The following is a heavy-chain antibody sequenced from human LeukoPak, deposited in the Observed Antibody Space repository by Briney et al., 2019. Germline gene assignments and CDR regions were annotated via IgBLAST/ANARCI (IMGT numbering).Heavy chain of an antibody. Sequence: SETLSLTCAVYDGSFSGYYWSWIRQPPGQGLEWIGEINHSGSTKYNPSLKRRVTISQDSSKNQFYLELTSVTAADTAVYYCAGGKGDLTMIRMIVTAVECYFDQWGQGTLVTVSS. CDR2: INHSGST. CDR3: AGGKGDLTMIRMIVTAVECYFDQ. D-gene: IGHD3-22*01. CDR1: DGSFSGYY. V-gene: IGHV4-34*01. J-gene: IGHJ4*02.